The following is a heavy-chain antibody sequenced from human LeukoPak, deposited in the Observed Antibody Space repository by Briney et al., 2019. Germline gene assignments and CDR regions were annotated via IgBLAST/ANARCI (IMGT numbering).Heavy chain of an antibody. J-gene: IGHJ4*02. V-gene: IGHV1-46*01. CDR1: GYTFTSYG. Sequence: ASVKVSCKASGYTFTSYGISWVRQAPGQGLEWMGIINPSGGSTSYAQKFQGRVTMTRDTSTSTVYMELSSLRSEDTAVYYCARVGGMATNDYWGQGTLVTVSS. D-gene: IGHD5-24*01. CDR2: INPSGGST. CDR3: ARVGGMATNDY.